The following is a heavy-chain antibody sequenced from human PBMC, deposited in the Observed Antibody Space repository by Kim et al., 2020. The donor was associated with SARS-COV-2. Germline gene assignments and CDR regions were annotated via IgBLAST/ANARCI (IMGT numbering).Heavy chain of an antibody. Sequence: GGSLRLSCAASGFTFSSYEMNWVRQAPGKGLEWVSYISSSGSTIYYADSVKGRFTISRDNAKNSLYLQMNSLRAEDTAVYYCASTEYHVWGSYRFDYWGQGTLVTVSS. V-gene: IGHV3-48*03. CDR1: GFTFSSYE. J-gene: IGHJ4*02. CDR3: ASTEYHVWGSYRFDY. CDR2: ISSSGSTI. D-gene: IGHD3-16*02.